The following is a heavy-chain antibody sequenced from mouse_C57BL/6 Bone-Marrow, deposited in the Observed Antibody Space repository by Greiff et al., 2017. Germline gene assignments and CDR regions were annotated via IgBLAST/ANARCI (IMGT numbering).Heavy chain of an antibody. J-gene: IGHJ4*01. Sequence: VQLQQSGPELVKPGASVKISCKASGYTFTDYYMNWVKQSHGKSLEWIGDINPNNGGTSYNQKFKGKATLTVDKSSSTAYMELRSLTSEDSAVYYCASGVYYDYDGGGNKAMDYWGQGTSVTVSS. CDR3: ASGVYYDYDGGGNKAMDY. CDR1: GYTFTDYY. D-gene: IGHD2-4*01. V-gene: IGHV1-26*01. CDR2: INPNNGGT.